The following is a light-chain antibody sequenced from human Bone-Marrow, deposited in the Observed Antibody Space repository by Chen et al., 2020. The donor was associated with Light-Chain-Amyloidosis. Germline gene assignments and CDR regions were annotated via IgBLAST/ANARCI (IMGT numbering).Light chain of an antibody. J-gene: IGKJ1*01. CDR2: GAS. Sequence: DIQLTQAPSTLSASVGDRVTITCRASQSIRNWLAWYQQKPGKAPQLLIYGASSLESGVPPRFSCSGSGTEFTLTISSLQPDDFATYYCQQYKTYPTFGQGTKVEI. CDR1: QSIRNW. CDR3: QQYKTYPT. V-gene: IGKV1-5*03.